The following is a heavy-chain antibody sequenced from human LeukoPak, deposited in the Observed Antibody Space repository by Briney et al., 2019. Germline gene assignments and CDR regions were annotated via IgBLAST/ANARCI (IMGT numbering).Heavy chain of an antibody. CDR2: INWNGGST. CDR3: ARARDSSGFSSLDY. J-gene: IGHJ4*02. CDR1: GFTLDDFG. D-gene: IGHD3-22*01. V-gene: IGHV3-20*04. Sequence: GGSLRLSCAASGFTLDDFGMNWVRQVPGKGLEWVSTINWNGGSTGYADSVKGRFTISRDNAKNSLYLQMNSLRAEDTALYYCARARDSSGFSSLDYWGQGTLVTVSS.